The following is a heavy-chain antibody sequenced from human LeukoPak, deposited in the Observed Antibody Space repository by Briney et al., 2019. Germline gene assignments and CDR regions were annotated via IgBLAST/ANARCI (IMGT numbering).Heavy chain of an antibody. CDR1: AYTFTGYY. CDR3: ARARSRGWDIVVVPAAPIDY. D-gene: IGHD2-2*01. Sequence: ASVKVSCKPSAYTFTGYYMHWVRQAPGQGLEWMGWIKPNIGGTNYAQKFQGRVTMTRDTTISTAYMELSRLRSDDTAVYYCARARSRGWDIVVVPAAPIDYWGQGTLVTVSS. CDR2: IKPNIGGT. J-gene: IGHJ4*02. V-gene: IGHV1-2*02.